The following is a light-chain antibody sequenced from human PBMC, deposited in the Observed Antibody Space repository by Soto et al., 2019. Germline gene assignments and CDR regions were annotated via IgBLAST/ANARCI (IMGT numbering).Light chain of an antibody. CDR1: QDIRQY. V-gene: IGKV1-33*01. CDR3: QVYEYISAGFT. J-gene: IGKJ3*01. CDR2: DAS. Sequence: DIQMTQSPSSLSASIGDRVTITCQASQDIRQYLNWYQQKPGKAPKLLIYDASRLETGVPSRFSGSGSGTDFTFTVSSLQPEDIATYYCQVYEYISAGFTFGPGTKVDLK.